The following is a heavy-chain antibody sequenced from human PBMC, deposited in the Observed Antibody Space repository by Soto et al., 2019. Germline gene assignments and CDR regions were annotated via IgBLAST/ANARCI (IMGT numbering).Heavy chain of an antibody. CDR2: ITAGSNTI. V-gene: IGHV3-48*01. CDR1: GFTFNYYS. CDR3: ERIMVRGARGGLDV. J-gene: IGHJ3*01. Sequence: EVQLVESGGTLVQPGGSLSLSCAASGFTFNYYSMNWVRQAPGKGLEWISYITAGSNTIYYADSVKGRFTISRDNAKSSVYLHMNSLGAEDRVVYYCERIMVRGARGGLDVWGQGTMVTVSS. D-gene: IGHD3-10*01.